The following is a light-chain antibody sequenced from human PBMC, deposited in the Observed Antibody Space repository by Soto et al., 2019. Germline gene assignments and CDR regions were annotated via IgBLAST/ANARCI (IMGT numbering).Light chain of an antibody. CDR1: ISDVGGNKF. CDR3: SSYTTSNTRQIV. Sequence: QSALTQPASVSGSPGQSITISCTGTISDVGGNKFVSWYQQYPGKAPKLMLCDVSNRPSGVSNRFSGSKSGNTASLTISGLQPEDEADYHCSSYTTSNTRQIVFGTGTKVTVL. CDR2: DVS. J-gene: IGLJ1*01. V-gene: IGLV2-14*03.